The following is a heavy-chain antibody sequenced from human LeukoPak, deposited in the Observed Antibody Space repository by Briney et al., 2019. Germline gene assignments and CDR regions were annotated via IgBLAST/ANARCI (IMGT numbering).Heavy chain of an antibody. D-gene: IGHD6-25*01. Sequence: SETLSLTCAVYGGSFSGYYWSWIRGPPGKGLEWIGYIYYSGSTNYNPSLKSRVTISVDTSKNQFSLKLSSVTAADTAVYYCAREFDGYSSGDDAFDIWGQGTMVTVSS. CDR1: GGSFSGYY. J-gene: IGHJ3*02. CDR2: IYYSGST. V-gene: IGHV4-59*01. CDR3: AREFDGYSSGDDAFDI.